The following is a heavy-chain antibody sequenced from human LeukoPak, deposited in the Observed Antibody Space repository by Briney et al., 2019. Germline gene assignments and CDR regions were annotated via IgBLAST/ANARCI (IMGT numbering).Heavy chain of an antibody. Sequence: PSETLSLTCTVSGDSINSSSYYWGWVRQPPGKGLEWMGSSYYSGSTYYNPSLKSRVTICVDTSKNQFSLKLSSVTAEDTAVYYCARRHNYYYYMDVWGKGTTVTVSS. CDR3: ARRHNYYYYMDV. V-gene: IGHV4-39*01. CDR1: GDSINSSSYY. J-gene: IGHJ6*03. CDR2: SYYSGST.